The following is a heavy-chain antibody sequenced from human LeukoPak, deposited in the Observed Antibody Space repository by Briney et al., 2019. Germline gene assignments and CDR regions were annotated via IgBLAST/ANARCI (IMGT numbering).Heavy chain of an antibody. Sequence: ASVKVSCKPSGYTFIDHYIHWVRQAPGQGLESMGWIDPNIGNTNYAQKFQGRVTMTRDTSSSTAYIELSRLRSDDTAVYYSARAGHNSESGGYDYWGQGTLVTVSS. V-gene: IGHV1-2*02. J-gene: IGHJ4*02. CDR1: GYTFIDHY. CDR3: ARAGHNSESGGYDY. D-gene: IGHD3-22*01. CDR2: IDPNIGNT.